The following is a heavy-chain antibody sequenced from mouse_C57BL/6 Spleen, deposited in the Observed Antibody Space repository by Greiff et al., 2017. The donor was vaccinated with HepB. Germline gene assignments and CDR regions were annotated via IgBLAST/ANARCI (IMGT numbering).Heavy chain of an antibody. J-gene: IGHJ1*03. D-gene: IGHD1-1*01. CDR1: GFTFSNYW. CDR2: IRLKSDNYAT. V-gene: IGHV6-3*01. Sequence: EVMLVESGGGLVQPGGSMKLSCVASGFTFSNYWMNWVRQSPEKGLEWVAQIRLKSDNYATHYAESVKGRFTISRDDSKSSVYLQMNNLRAEDTGIYYCTGGDLLLRYFDVWGTGTTVTVSS. CDR3: TGGDLLLRYFDV.